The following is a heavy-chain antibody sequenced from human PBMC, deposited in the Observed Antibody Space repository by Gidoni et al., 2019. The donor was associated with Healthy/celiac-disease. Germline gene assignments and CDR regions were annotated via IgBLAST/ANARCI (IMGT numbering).Heavy chain of an antibody. V-gene: IGHV1-2*04. J-gene: IGHJ6*02. CDR3: ARTFCGGDCYPYYGMDV. Sequence: QVQLVQSGADVTKPGASVKVSCKASGYAFTGYYMHWVRQAPEQGLEWMGWINPNSGGTNYAQKFQGWVTMTRDTSISTAYMELSRLRSDDTAVYYCARTFCGGDCYPYYGMDVWGQGTTVTVSS. CDR2: INPNSGGT. D-gene: IGHD2-21*02. CDR1: GYAFTGYY.